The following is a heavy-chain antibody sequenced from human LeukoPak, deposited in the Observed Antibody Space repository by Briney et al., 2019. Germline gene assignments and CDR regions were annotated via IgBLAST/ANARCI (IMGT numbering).Heavy chain of an antibody. CDR2: INPNSGGT. V-gene: IGHV1-2*02. CDR1: GYTFTGYY. Sequence: GASVKVSCKASGYTFTGYYMHWVRQAPGQGLEWMGWINPNSGGTNYAQNFQGRVTMTRDTPISTAYMELSRLRSDDTAVYYCARDVGEYCSSTNCYASHYWGRGTLVTVSS. J-gene: IGHJ4*02. CDR3: ARDVGEYCSSTNCYASHY. D-gene: IGHD2-2*01.